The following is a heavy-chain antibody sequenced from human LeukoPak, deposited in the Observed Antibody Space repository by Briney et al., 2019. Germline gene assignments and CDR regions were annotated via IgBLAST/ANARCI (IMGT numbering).Heavy chain of an antibody. V-gene: IGHV3-23*01. J-gene: IGHJ3*02. CDR3: ARDRGITMDRGVYDAFDI. CDR2: IYISGDST. Sequence: GGSLRLSCVASGFTFSGHSMSWVRQAPGQGLEWVSSIYISGDSTFFADSVKGRFTISRDNSKNTVYLQMNSLKAEDTAVYYCARDRGITMDRGVYDAFDIWGQGTMVTVSS. CDR1: GFTFSGHS. D-gene: IGHD3-10*01.